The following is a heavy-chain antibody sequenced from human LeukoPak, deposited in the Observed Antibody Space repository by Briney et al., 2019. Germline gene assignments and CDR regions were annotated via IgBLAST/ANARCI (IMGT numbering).Heavy chain of an antibody. CDR2: INHSGST. Sequence: SETLSLTCAVYGGSFSGYYWSWLRQPPGKGLEWIGEINHSGSTNYNPSLKSRVTISVDTSKNQFSLKLSSVTAADTAVYYCARVGAFYDYVWGSYRYMDYWGQGTVVTVSS. CDR1: GGSFSGYY. J-gene: IGHJ4*02. D-gene: IGHD3-16*02. CDR3: ARVGAFYDYVWGSYRYMDY. V-gene: IGHV4-34*01.